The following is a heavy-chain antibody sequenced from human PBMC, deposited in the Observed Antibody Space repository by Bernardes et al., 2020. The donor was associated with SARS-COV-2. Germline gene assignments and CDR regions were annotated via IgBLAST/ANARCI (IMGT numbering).Heavy chain of an antibody. V-gene: IGHV3-23*01. CDR1: GFTLGHYA. CDR2: ISRGGVTT. Sequence: GGSLRLSCAASGFTLGHYAMTWVRQAPGKGLEWVSGISRGGVTTYYADSVKGRFTISRDNSKNTLYLQMNNLRAEDTAVYYCAKNDVNSGRSNYYYPMDGWGQVTTVTVS. CDR3: AKNDVNSGRSNYYYPMDG. J-gene: IGHJ6*02. D-gene: IGHD3-10*01.